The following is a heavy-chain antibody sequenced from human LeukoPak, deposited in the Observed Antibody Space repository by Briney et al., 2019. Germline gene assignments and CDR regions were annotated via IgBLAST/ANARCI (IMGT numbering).Heavy chain of an antibody. CDR3: ARVYYYDSSGPDY. CDR2: ILYDGTKK. Sequence: GGSLRLSCEASGLTFSSYAMHWVRQAPGKGLEWVAVILYDGTKKTYADSVKGRFTISRDNSKNTLYLQMNSLRAEDTAVYYCARVYYYDSSGPDYWGQGTLVTVSS. V-gene: IGHV3-30*03. J-gene: IGHJ4*02. CDR1: GLTFSSYA. D-gene: IGHD3-22*01.